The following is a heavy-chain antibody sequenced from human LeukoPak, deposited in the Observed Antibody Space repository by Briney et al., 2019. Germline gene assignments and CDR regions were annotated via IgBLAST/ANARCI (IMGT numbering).Heavy chain of an antibody. Sequence: GGSLRLSCAASGFTFSSYAMSWVRQAPGKGLEWVSAISGSGGSTYYADSVKGRFTISRDNSKNTLYLQMNSLRAEDTAVYYCAKDLISSTNYYLDCWGQGTLVTVSS. J-gene: IGHJ4*02. CDR3: AKDLISSTNYYLDC. D-gene: IGHD2-2*01. V-gene: IGHV3-23*01. CDR1: GFTFSSYA. CDR2: ISGSGGST.